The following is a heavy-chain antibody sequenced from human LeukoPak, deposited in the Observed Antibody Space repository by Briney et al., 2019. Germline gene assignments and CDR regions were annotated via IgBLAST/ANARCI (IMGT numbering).Heavy chain of an antibody. Sequence: GGSLRLSCAASVFTFSNAWMSWVRQAPGKGLEWVGRIKSKTDGGTTDYAAPVKGRFTISRDDSKNTLYLQMNSLKTEDTAVYYCTTMYYDSSGYYDYWGQGTLVTVSS. V-gene: IGHV3-15*01. CDR3: TTMYYDSSGYYDY. CDR1: VFTFSNAW. CDR2: IKSKTDGGTT. D-gene: IGHD3-22*01. J-gene: IGHJ4*02.